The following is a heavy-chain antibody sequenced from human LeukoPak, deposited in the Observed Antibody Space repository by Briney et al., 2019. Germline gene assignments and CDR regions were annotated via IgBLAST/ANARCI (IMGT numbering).Heavy chain of an antibody. J-gene: IGHJ2*01. CDR2: IYSGGNT. V-gene: IGHV3-53*01. CDR3: ARDSTGYWYFDL. Sequence: GGSLRPSCAASGFTVSSNYMTWVRQAPGKGLEWVSVIYSGGNTNYADSVKGRFTISRDNSKNTLYLQMNSLRAEDTAVYYCARDSTGYWYFDLWGRGTLVSVSS. CDR1: GFTVSSNY. D-gene: IGHD3-3*02.